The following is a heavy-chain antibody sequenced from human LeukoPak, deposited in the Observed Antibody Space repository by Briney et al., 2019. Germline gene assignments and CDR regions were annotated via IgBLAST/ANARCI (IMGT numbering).Heavy chain of an antibody. CDR2: IYSGGRT. Sequence: GGSLRLSCVASGFIFSSNYMSWVRQAPGKGLEWVSVIYSGGRTYYADSVKGRFTISRDNSKSTLYLQMNSLRAEDTAVYYCARGDVYFDCWGQGTLVTVSS. CDR3: ARGDVYFDC. J-gene: IGHJ4*02. V-gene: IGHV3-53*01. CDR1: GFIFSSNY. D-gene: IGHD2-21*02.